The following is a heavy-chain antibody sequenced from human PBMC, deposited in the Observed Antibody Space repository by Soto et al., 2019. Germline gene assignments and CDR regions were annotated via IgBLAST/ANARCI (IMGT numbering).Heavy chain of an antibody. CDR2: IIPIFGTT. CDR1: GGTFSSYV. D-gene: IGHD2-15*01. CDR3: ARGGVVVDLRVKYDYGLDA. V-gene: IGHV1-69*12. Sequence: QVQLVQSGAEVKKPGSSVKVSCKASGGTFSSYVINWVRQAPGEGLEWMGGIIPIFGTTNYAQKFQGRATITADESTRTAHMDLSGLRSEDTAVYYCARGGVVVDLRVKYDYGLDAWGQGTTVTVSS. J-gene: IGHJ6*02.